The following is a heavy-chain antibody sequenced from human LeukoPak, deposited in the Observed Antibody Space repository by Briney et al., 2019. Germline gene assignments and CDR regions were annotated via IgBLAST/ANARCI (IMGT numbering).Heavy chain of an antibody. Sequence: PGGALRVSCAASGFTFSNYWMSGVRQALGKGRGWVANIKQDGGEIDYVDSMKGRFTISRDNAKNSLFLQVNSLRAEDTAVYFCARIGYRSSSFDYWGQGTLVTVSS. CDR1: GFTFSNYW. CDR3: ARIGYRSSSFDY. V-gene: IGHV3-7*01. D-gene: IGHD6-13*01. CDR2: IKQDGGEI. J-gene: IGHJ4*02.